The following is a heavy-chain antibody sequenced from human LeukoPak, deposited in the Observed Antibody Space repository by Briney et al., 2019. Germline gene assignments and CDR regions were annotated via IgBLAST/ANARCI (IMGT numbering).Heavy chain of an antibody. D-gene: IGHD1-26*01. J-gene: IGHJ4*02. V-gene: IGHV1-18*01. CDR2: ISTYNGNT. CDR1: GYTFNIYG. Sequence: ASVKVSCKASGYTFNIYGIGWVRQAPGQGLEWMGWISTYNGNTDYAQKVQGRVTLTTDIPTNTAYMELSRLRSDDTAVYYCARAEIVQAGVDYWGQGTLVTVSS. CDR3: ARAEIVQAGVDY.